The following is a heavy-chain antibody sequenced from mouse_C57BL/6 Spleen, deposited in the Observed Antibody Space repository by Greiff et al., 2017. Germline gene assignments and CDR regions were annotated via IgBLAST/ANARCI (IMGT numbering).Heavy chain of an antibody. CDR1: GYTFTDYE. CDR2: IDPETGGT. CDR3: TRAEGPYCGSSYGWFAY. V-gene: IGHV1-15*01. Sequence: VQLQQSGAELVRPGASVTLSCKASGYTFTDYEMHWVKQTPVHGLEWIGAIDPETGGTAYNQKFNGKAILTADKSSSTAYMELRSLTSEDSAVYYCTRAEGPYCGSSYGWFAYWGQGTLVTVSA. J-gene: IGHJ3*01. D-gene: IGHD1-1*01.